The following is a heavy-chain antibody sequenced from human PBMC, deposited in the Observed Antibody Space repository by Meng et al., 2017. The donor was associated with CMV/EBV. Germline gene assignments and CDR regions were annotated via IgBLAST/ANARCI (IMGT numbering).Heavy chain of an antibody. CDR1: GYTFTSYY. Sequence: ASVKVSCKASGYTFTSYYMHWVRQAPGQGLEWMGIINPSVGSTSYAQKFQGRVTMTRDTSTSTVYMELSSLRSEDTAVYYCASAGCSSTSCHKGDAFDIWGQGTMVTVSS. CDR3: ASAGCSSTSCHKGDAFDI. J-gene: IGHJ3*02. D-gene: IGHD2-2*01. CDR2: INPSVGST. V-gene: IGHV1-46*01.